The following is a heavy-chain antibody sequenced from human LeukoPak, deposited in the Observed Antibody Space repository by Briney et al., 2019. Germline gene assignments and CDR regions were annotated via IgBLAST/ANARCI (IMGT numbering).Heavy chain of an antibody. Sequence: GGSLRLSCAASLFTFSNYWMSWVRQAPGKGLDWMANRKQDEGEKYYVDSVKGRVTISRYNAKNSLYLQMNSLRAEDTGIYYCARDWITYNSRWYVSAFDYWGQGTLVTVYS. CDR1: LFTFSNYW. V-gene: IGHV3-7*01. J-gene: IGHJ4*02. CDR3: ARDWITYNSRWYVSAFDY. CDR2: RKQDEGEK. D-gene: IGHD6-13*01.